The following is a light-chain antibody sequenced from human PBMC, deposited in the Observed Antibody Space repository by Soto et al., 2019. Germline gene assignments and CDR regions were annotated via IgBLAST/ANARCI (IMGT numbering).Light chain of an antibody. Sequence: QSVLTQPASVSGSPGQSIAISCTGTSSDVGAYNYVSWYQQHPGKAPKLMIYDVTYRPSGVSNRFSGSKSGNTASPTISGLQAEDEADYYCSSYTTSTTYGFGTGTKVTVL. CDR2: DVT. CDR1: SSDVGAYNY. V-gene: IGLV2-14*01. CDR3: SSYTTSTTYG. J-gene: IGLJ1*01.